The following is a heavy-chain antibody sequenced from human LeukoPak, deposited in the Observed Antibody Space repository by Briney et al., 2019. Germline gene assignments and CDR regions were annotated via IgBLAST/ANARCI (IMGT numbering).Heavy chain of an antibody. Sequence: GRSLRLSCVASGFTFSSYGMHWVRQAPGKGLEWVAVISYDGSNKYYADSVKGRFTISRDNSKNTLYLQMNSLRAEDTAVYYCAKDYDFWSGYYTGIFDYWGQGTLVTVSS. CDR1: GFTFSSYG. D-gene: IGHD3-3*01. V-gene: IGHV3-30*18. CDR2: ISYDGSNK. CDR3: AKDYDFWSGYYTGIFDY. J-gene: IGHJ4*02.